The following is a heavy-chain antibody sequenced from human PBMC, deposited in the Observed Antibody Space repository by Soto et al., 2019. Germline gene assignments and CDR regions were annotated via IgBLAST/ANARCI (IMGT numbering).Heavy chain of an antibody. V-gene: IGHV1-8*01. D-gene: IGHD2-15*01. CDR3: ARVGYCSGGSCYSFYSSSGTDV. CDR1: GYTFTSYD. J-gene: IGHJ6*02. Sequence: GASVKVSCKASGYTFTSYDINWVRQATGQGLEWMGWMNPNSGNTGYAQRFQGRVTMTRNTSISTAYMELSSLRSEDTAVYYCARVGYCSGGSCYSFYSSSGTDVWGQGTTVTVSS. CDR2: MNPNSGNT.